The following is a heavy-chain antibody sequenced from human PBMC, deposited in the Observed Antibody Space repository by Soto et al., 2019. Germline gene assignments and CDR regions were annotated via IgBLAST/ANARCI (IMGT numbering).Heavy chain of an antibody. D-gene: IGHD2-2*01. CDR3: ARGPILPGATSWLDP. CDR2: IIPMTGTP. Sequence: QVQLVQSGAEVKTPGSSVEVSCKASGGIFSSFSITWVRQVPGHGLEWMGGIIPMTGTPNYAEKFQGRLTLTADASTRTAYLVLSSLKSEDTAVYYCARGPILPGATSWLDPSGQGTVVIVSS. V-gene: IGHV1-69*01. CDR1: GGIFSSFS. J-gene: IGHJ5*02.